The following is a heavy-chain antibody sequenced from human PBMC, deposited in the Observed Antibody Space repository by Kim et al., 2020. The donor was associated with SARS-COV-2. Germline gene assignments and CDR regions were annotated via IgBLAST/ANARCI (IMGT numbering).Heavy chain of an antibody. CDR1: GYSISSGYY. J-gene: IGHJ2*01. CDR2: IYHSGST. D-gene: IGHD3-16*01. Sequence: SETLSLTCTVSGYSISSGYYWGWIRQPPGKGLEWIGSIYHSGSTYYNPSLKSRVTISVDTSKNQFSLKLSSVTAADTAVYYCARVGGATYWYFDLWGRGTQVTVSS. V-gene: IGHV4-38-2*02. CDR3: ARVGGATYWYFDL.